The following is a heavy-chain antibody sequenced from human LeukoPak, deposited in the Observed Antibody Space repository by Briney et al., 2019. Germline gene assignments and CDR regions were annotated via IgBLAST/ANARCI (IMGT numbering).Heavy chain of an antibody. Sequence: SETLSLTCAVYGGSFSGYYWSWIRQPPGKGLEWIGEINHSGSTNYNPSLKSRVTISVDTSKNQFSLKLSSVTAADTAVYYCAVGSQVAAAGRNSYYFDCWGQGTLVTVSS. J-gene: IGHJ4*02. D-gene: IGHD6-13*01. CDR2: INHSGST. V-gene: IGHV4-34*01. CDR1: GGSFSGYY. CDR3: AVGSQVAAAGRNSYYFDC.